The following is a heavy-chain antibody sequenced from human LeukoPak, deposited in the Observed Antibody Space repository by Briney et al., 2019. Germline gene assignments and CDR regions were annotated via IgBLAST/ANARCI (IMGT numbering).Heavy chain of an antibody. V-gene: IGHV3-30*02. CDR3: GGDYNYY. D-gene: IGHD3-9*01. CDR1: GFTFSSYG. Sequence: GGSLRLSCAASGFTFSSYGMHWVRQAPGKGLEWVAFIRYDGSNKYYADSVKGRFAISRDNSKNTLYLQMNSLRAEDTAVYYCGGDYNYYWGQRTLVTVSS. J-gene: IGHJ4*02. CDR2: IRYDGSNK.